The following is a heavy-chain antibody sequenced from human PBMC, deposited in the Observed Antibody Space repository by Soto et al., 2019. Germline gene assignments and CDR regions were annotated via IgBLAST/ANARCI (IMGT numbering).Heavy chain of an antibody. Sequence: SETLSLTCAVYGGSFSGYYWSWIRQPPGKGLEWIGEISHSGSTNYNPSLKSRVAISVDTSKNQFSLKLSSVTAADTAVYYCARNLAFDYWGQGTLVTVSS. CDR3: ARNLAFDY. V-gene: IGHV4-34*01. CDR1: GGSFSGYY. CDR2: ISHSGST. J-gene: IGHJ4*02.